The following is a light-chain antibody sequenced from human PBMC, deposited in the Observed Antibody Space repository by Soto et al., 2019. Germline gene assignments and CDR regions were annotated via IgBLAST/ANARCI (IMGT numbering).Light chain of an antibody. Sequence: DIQLTQSPSSLSASVGDRVTITCRASQAISSYLAWYQQKPGKVPELLIYATSTLQSGTPSRFSGSGSGTDFTFTISSLQPEDVATYYCHKYNHAPTFGGGTKVVIK. CDR1: QAISSY. CDR2: ATS. J-gene: IGKJ4*01. V-gene: IGKV1-27*01. CDR3: HKYNHAPT.